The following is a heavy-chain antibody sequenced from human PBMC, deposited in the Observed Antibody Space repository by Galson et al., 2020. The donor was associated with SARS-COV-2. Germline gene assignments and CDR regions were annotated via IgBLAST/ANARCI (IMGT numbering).Heavy chain of an antibody. D-gene: IGHD3-10*02. CDR2: TSSTT. V-gene: IGHV3-23*01. CDR3: AKDFVRGIGYMDV. CDR1: GFTFSRYG. J-gene: IGHJ6*03. Sequence: GGSLRLSCVASGFTFSRYGLSWVRQAPGQGLDLVATTSSTTYYADHVRRRFIISRDDSKNTLYLQMNGLSADDTAVDSCAKDFVRGIGYMDVWGPGTTVTVSS.